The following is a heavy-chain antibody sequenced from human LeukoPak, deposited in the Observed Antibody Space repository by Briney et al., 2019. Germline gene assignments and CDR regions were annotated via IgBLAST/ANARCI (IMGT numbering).Heavy chain of an antibody. CDR2: ISAYNGNT. D-gene: IGHD3-9*01. V-gene: IGHV1-18*01. CDR3: ARGPPVLRYFDWLSHRYYYGMDV. CDR1: GYTFTSYG. Sequence: ASAKVSCKASGYTFTSYGISWVRQAPGQGLEWMGWISAYNGNTNYAQKLQGRVTMTTDTSTSTAYMELSSLRSEDTAVYYCARGPPVLRYFDWLSHRYYYGMDVWGQGTTVTVSS. J-gene: IGHJ6*02.